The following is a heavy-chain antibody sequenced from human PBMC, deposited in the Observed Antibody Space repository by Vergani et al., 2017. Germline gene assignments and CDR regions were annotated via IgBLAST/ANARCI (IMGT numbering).Heavy chain of an antibody. Sequence: QVQLQESGPGLVKPSQTLSLTCTVSGDSLSSSDHYWSWIRQRSDKGLEWVGHIFRSGTTYYNPSLKSRLIMSVDTSKNQFSLKLTSVTAADTAMDYCARENVVIARIFDFWGQGTLVTVSS. V-gene: IGHV4-31*03. CDR2: IFRSGTT. D-gene: IGHD2-21*01. CDR3: ARENVVIARIFDF. CDR1: GDSLSSSDHY. J-gene: IGHJ4*02.